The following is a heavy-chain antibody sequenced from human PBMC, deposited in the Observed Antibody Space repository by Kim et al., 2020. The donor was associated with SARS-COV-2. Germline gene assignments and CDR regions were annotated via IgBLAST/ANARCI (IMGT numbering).Heavy chain of an antibody. V-gene: IGHV4-34*01. CDR3: ARGWYCGGDCYSGGHYFDY. CDR1: GGSFSGYY. J-gene: IGHJ4*02. D-gene: IGHD2-21*02. Sequence: SETLSLTCAVYGGSFSGYYWSWIRQPPGKGLEWIGEINHSGSTNYNPSIKSRVTISVDTSKNQFSLKLSSVTAADTAVYYCARGWYCGGDCYSGGHYFDYWGQGTLVTVSS. CDR2: INHSGST.